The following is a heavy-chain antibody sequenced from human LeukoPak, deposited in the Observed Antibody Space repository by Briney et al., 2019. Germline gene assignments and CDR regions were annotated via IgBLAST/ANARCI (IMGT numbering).Heavy chain of an antibody. J-gene: IGHJ5*02. D-gene: IGHD3-10*01. CDR2: ISSSSSYI. CDR3: ARGQIYSSGSPSNWFDP. Sequence: GGSLRLSCAASGFTFSSYSMNWVRQAPGKGLECVSSISSSSSYIYYADSVKGRFTISRDNAKNSLYLQMNSLRAEDTAVYYCARGQIYSSGSPSNWFDPWGQGTLVTVSS. CDR1: GFTFSSYS. V-gene: IGHV3-21*01.